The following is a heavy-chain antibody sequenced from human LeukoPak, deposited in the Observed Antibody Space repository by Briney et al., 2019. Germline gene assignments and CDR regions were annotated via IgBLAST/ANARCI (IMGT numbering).Heavy chain of an antibody. CDR1: GASINSSGYY. CDR3: ARGTAVAYCGGDCYPNWFDP. V-gene: IGHV4-39*02. Sequence: SETLSLTCTVSGASINSSGYYWGWIRQPPGKGLEWIGSHYYSGSTYYNPSLKSRVTISVDTSKNHFSLKLNSVTAADTAVYYCARGTAVAYCGGDCYPNWFDPWGQGTLVTVSS. J-gene: IGHJ5*02. D-gene: IGHD2-21*02. CDR2: HYYSGST.